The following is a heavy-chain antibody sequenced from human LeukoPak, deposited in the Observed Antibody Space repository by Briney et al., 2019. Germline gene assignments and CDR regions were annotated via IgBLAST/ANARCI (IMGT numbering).Heavy chain of an antibody. J-gene: IGHJ6*02. CDR1: GFTFSNAW. CDR3: TTGNWNHISDYYYYGMDV. V-gene: IGHV3-15*07. D-gene: IGHD1-1*01. Sequence: GGSLRLSCAASGFTFSNAWMNWVRQAPGKGLEWVGRIKSKTDGGTTDYAAPVRGRFTISRDDSKNTLYLQMNSLKTEDTAVYHCTTGNWNHISDYYYYGMDVWGQGATVTVSS. CDR2: IKSKTDGGTT.